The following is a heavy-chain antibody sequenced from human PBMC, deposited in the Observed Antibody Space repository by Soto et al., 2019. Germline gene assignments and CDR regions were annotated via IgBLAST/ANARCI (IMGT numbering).Heavy chain of an antibody. V-gene: IGHV1-18*01. J-gene: IGHJ3*02. CDR3: ARDAPAYGSYVRAFDS. CDR1: GYTFTSYG. CDR2: ISAYNGNT. Sequence: GASVKVSCKASGYTFTSYGISWVRQAPGQGLEWMGWISAYNGNTNYAQKLQGRVTMTTDTSTSTAYMELRSLRSDDTAVYYCARDAPAYGSYVRAFDSWGQGTMVPVTS. D-gene: IGHD2-15*01.